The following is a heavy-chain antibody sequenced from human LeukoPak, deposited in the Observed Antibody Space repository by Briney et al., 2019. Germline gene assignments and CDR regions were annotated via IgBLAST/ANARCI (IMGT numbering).Heavy chain of an antibody. J-gene: IGHJ4*02. CDR2: ISYDGSNK. CDR1: GFTFSSYG. D-gene: IGHD5-18*01. Sequence: AGGSLRLSCAASGFTFSSYGMHWVRQAPGKGLEWVAVISYDGSNKYYADSVKGRFTISRDNSKNTLYLHMNSLRAEDTAVYYCAKELGYSYGWPFDYWGQGTLVTVSS. V-gene: IGHV3-30*18. CDR3: AKELGYSYGWPFDY.